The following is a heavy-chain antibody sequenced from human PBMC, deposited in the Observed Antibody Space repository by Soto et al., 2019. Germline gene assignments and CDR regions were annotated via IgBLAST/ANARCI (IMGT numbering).Heavy chain of an antibody. J-gene: IGHJ4*02. D-gene: IGHD3-16*02. CDR1: GYTFTSYG. Sequence: QVQLVQSGAEVKKPGASVKVSCKASGYTFTSYGISWVRQAPGQGLECMGWIRAYNGNTNYAQKLQGRVTMTTDTTMSTAYMELRSLRSDDTAVYYCAIGGNPYDYIWGSYRQNLDYWGQGTLVTVSS. CDR2: IRAYNGNT. CDR3: AIGGNPYDYIWGSYRQNLDY. V-gene: IGHV1-18*01.